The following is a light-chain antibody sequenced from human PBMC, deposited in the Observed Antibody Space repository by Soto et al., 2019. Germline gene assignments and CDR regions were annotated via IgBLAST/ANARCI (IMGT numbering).Light chain of an antibody. J-gene: IGLJ3*02. CDR1: SSDIGGYKY. Sequence: QSALTQPASVSGSPRQSITISCTGTSSDIGGYKYVSWYQQHPGKAPKLMIYEVSNRPSGVSNRFSGSKSGNTASLTISGLQAEDEADYYCISYTTTTTLVFGGGTKLTVL. V-gene: IGLV2-14*01. CDR2: EVS. CDR3: ISYTTTTTLV.